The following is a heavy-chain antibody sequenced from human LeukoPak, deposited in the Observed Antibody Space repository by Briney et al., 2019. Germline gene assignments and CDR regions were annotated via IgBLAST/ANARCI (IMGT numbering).Heavy chain of an antibody. J-gene: IGHJ4*02. D-gene: IGHD6-6*01. CDR2: INPNSGGT. CDR1: GYTFTGYY. V-gene: IGHV1-2*06. Sequence: ASVKVSCKASGYTFTGYYMHWVRQAPGQGLEWMGRINPNSGGTNYAQKFQGRVTMTRDTSISTAYMELSRLRSDDTAMYYCARRDSSSGLDYWGQGTLVTVSS. CDR3: ARRDSSSGLDY.